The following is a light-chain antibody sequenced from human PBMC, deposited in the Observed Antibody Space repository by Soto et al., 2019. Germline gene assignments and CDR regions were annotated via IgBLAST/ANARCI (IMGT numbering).Light chain of an antibody. CDR1: SSDVGSYNL. CDR3: CSYAGSTTFYI. V-gene: IGLV2-23*01. CDR2: DAN. J-gene: IGLJ1*01. Sequence: QSVLTQPASMSGSPGQSITISCTGTSSDVGSYNLVSWYQHHPGEAPKLIIYDANKRPSGISNRFSGSKSGNTASLTISGLXAEDEADYYCCSYAGSTTFYIFGIGTKVTVL.